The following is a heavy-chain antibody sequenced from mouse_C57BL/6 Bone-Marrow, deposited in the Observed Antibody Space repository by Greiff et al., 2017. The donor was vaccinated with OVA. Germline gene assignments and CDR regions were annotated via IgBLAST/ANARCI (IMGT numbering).Heavy chain of an antibody. V-gene: IGHV1-53*01. CDR1: GYTFTSYW. D-gene: IGHD1-1*01. CDR3: ASPYSISYGAMDY. J-gene: IGHJ4*01. CDR2: INPSNGGT. Sequence: QVQLQQPGTELVKPGASVKLSCKASGYTFTSYWMHWVKQRPGQGLEWIGNINPSNGGTNYNEKFKSKATLTVDKSSSTAYMQLSSLTSEYSAVDDCASPYSISYGAMDYWGQGTSVTVSS.